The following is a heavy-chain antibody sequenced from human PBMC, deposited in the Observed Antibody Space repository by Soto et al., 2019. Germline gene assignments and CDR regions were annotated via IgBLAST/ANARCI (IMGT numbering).Heavy chain of an antibody. CDR2: TYYRSKWYA. CDR3: ARYTSSWYLEY. Sequence: QVQLQQSGPGLVKPSQTLSLICAISGDSVSSNSAAWNWIRQSPSGGLEWLGRTYYRSKWYADYALSVRSXXTXIQXTSKNQFSLHLNSVTPEDTAVYYCARYTSSWYLEYWGQGTLVTVSS. J-gene: IGHJ4*02. CDR1: GDSVSSNSAA. V-gene: IGHV6-1*01. D-gene: IGHD2-15*01.